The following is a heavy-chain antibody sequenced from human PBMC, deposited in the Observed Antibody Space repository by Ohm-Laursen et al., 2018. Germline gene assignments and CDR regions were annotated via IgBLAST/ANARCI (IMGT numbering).Heavy chain of an antibody. CDR3: AREAWGSYDY. CDR1: GLTFRTYG. V-gene: IGHV3-30*03. CDR2: ISHDGNNK. Sequence: SLRLSCAASGLTFRTYGMLWVRQTPGKGLEWLAVISHDGNNKYYADSVKGRFTIFRDNSKNTLFLQMNSLRLEDTAVYYCAREAWGSYDYWGQGTLVTVSS. D-gene: IGHD3-16*01. J-gene: IGHJ4*02.